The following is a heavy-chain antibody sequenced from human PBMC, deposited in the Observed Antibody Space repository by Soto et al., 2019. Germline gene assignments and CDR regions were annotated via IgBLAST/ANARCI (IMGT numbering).Heavy chain of an antibody. CDR2: INPSRGSA. V-gene: IGHV1-46*01. J-gene: IGHJ6*02. CDR1: GYTFFKYF. CDR3: ARPLIGNTIGL. Sequence: GASVKVSCKASGYTFFKYFIHWVRQAPGQGLEWIGIINPSRGSATYGPIFQGRVSLTTDMPTSTVYMELSSLRSEDTAIYYCARPLIGNTIGLWGQGTSVTVSS. D-gene: IGHD2-8*01.